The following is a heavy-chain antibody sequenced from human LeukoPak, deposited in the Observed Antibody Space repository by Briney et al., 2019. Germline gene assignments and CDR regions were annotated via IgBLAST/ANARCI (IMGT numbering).Heavy chain of an antibody. J-gene: IGHJ5*02. CDR2: INPNSGGT. CDR1: GYTFTGYY. V-gene: IGHV1-2*04. CDR3: ARGEDEDWFDP. D-gene: IGHD5-24*01. Sequence: VASVNVSCKASGYTFTGYYMHWVRQAPGQGLEWMGWINPNSGGTNYAQKFQGWVTMTRDTSISTAYMELSRLRSDDTAVYYCARGEDEDWFDPWGQGTLVTVSS.